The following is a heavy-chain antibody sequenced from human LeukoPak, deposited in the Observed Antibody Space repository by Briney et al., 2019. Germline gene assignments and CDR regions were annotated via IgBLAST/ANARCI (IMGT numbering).Heavy chain of an antibody. D-gene: IGHD2-21*02. J-gene: IGHJ4*02. V-gene: IGHV3-30-3*01. CDR2: ISYDGSNK. CDR1: GFTFSGYP. Sequence: GKSLRLSCAASGFTFSGYPIHWVRQAPGKGLEWVAVISYDGSNKYYADSVKGRFTISRDNSKNTLYLQMNSLRAEDTAVYYCASGVVVTAFDYWGQGTLVTVSS. CDR3: ASGVVVTAFDY.